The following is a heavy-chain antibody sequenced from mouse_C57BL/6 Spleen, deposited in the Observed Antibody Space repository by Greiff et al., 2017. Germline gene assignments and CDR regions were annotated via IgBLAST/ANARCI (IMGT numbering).Heavy chain of an antibody. D-gene: IGHD1-1*01. CDR2: IYPGDGDT. Sequence: QVQLQESGPELVKPGASVKISCKASGYAFSSSWMNWVKQRPGKGLEWIGRIYPGDGDTNYNGKFKGKATLTADKSSSTAYMQLSSLTSEDSAVYFCARVLRSTRAMDYWGQGTSVTVSS. CDR3: ARVLRSTRAMDY. CDR1: GYAFSSSW. V-gene: IGHV1-82*01. J-gene: IGHJ4*01.